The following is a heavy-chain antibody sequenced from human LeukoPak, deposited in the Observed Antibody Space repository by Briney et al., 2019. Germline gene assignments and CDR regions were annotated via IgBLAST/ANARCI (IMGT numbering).Heavy chain of an antibody. V-gene: IGHV4-34*01. CDR1: GGSFSGYY. J-gene: IGHJ6*02. CDR2: INHSGST. Sequence: SETLSLTCAVYGGSFSGYYWSWIRQPPGKGLEWIGEINHSGSTNYNPSLKSRVTISVDTSKNQFSLKLSSVTAADTAVYYCARGEQQLVYNYYYGMDVWGQGTTVTVSS. D-gene: IGHD6-13*01. CDR3: ARGEQQLVYNYYYGMDV.